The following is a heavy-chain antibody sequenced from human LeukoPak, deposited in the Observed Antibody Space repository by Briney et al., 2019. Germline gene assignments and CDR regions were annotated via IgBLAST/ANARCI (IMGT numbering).Heavy chain of an antibody. CDR1: GYSISIVSY. CDR3: ARRRDAYHLDY. Sequence: SETLSLTCTVSGYSISIVSYWGWIRQPPGKGLEWIGGIFHSGTTNYNSSLKSRVTISVDTSKNQFSLKLSSVTAADAAVYYCARRRDAYHLDYWGQGTLVTVSS. V-gene: IGHV4-38-2*02. D-gene: IGHD5-24*01. J-gene: IGHJ4*02. CDR2: IFHSGTT.